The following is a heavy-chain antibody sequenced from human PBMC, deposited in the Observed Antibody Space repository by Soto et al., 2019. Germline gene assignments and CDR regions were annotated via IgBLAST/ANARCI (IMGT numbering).Heavy chain of an antibody. CDR3: ARDTFDILTRKYYFDY. Sequence: SETLSLTCTVSGGSISSSSYYWGWIRQPPGKGLEWIGYIYYSGSTYYNPSLKSRVTISVDTSKNQFSLKLSSVTAADTAVYYCARDTFDILTRKYYFDYWGQGTLVTVSS. J-gene: IGHJ4*02. CDR1: GGSISSSSYY. V-gene: IGHV4-61*01. D-gene: IGHD3-9*01. CDR2: IYYSGST.